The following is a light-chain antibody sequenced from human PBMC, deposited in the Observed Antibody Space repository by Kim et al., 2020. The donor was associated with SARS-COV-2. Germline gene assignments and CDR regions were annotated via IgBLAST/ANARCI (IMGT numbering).Light chain of an antibody. CDR2: WAS. CDR3: QQYYSTPCT. CDR1: QSLLYSSNNKNY. J-gene: IGKJ2*02. V-gene: IGKV4-1*01. Sequence: DVVMTQSPDALAVSLGERATINCKSSQSLLYSSNNKNYLAWYQQKPGQPPKLLIYWASTRESGVPDRFSGSGSGTDFTLTITSLQAEDVAVYYCQQYYSTPCTFGQGTKVDIK.